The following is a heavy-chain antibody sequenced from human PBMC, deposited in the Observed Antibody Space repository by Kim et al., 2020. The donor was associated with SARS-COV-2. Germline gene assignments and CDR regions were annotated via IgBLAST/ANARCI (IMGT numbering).Heavy chain of an antibody. V-gene: IGHV1-18*01. Sequence: ASVKVSCKASGYTFTSYGISWVRQAPGQGLEWMGWISAYNGNTNYAQKLQGRVTMTTDTSTSTAYMELRSLRSDDTAVYYCARAALYDSSGYRWFDPWGQGTLVTVSS. J-gene: IGHJ5*02. D-gene: IGHD3-22*01. CDR1: GYTFTSYG. CDR3: ARAALYDSSGYRWFDP. CDR2: ISAYNGNT.